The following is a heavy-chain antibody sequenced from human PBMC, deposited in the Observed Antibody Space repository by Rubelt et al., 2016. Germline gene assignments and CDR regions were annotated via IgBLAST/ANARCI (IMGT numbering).Heavy chain of an antibody. J-gene: IGHJ4*02. CDR2: IIPILGIA. Sequence: MGGIIPILGIANYAQKFQGRVTITADKSTSTAYMELSSLRSEDTAVYYCAGFTGGYCYGSGADYWGQGTLVTVSS. V-gene: IGHV1-69*10. CDR3: AGFTGGYCYGSGADY. D-gene: IGHD3-10*01.